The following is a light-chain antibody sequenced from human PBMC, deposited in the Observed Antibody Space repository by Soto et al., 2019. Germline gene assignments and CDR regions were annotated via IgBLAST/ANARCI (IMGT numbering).Light chain of an antibody. J-gene: IGKJ1*01. CDR1: QSISSW. CDR2: GAS. CDR3: QQYNNYFWT. V-gene: IGKV1-5*01. Sequence: DIQMTQSPSTLSASVGDRVTITCRASQSISSWLAWYQQKPGKAPKLLIYGASTLESGVPSRFSGSGSGTEFTLTISSLQPDDFATYYCQQYNNYFWTFGQGTKVDIK.